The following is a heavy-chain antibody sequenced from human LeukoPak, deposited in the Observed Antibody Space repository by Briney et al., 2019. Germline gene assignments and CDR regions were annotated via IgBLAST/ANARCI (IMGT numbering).Heavy chain of an antibody. Sequence: GALRLPCAASGFTFSSYAMSWVRQAPGKGLEWFSAISGSGGSTHYADSVKGRFTISRDNSKNQLYLQMNSLRAEDTAVYYCATQSGYTHYWGQGTLVTVSS. CDR2: ISGSGGST. V-gene: IGHV3-23*01. CDR1: GFTFSSYA. J-gene: IGHJ4*02. D-gene: IGHD6-13*01. CDR3: ATQSGYTHY.